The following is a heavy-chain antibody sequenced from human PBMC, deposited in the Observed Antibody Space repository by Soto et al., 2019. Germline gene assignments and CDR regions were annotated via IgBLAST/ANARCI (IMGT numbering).Heavy chain of an antibody. CDR1: GDSYSISTYS. V-gene: IGHV4-30-2*01. CDR3: AGMTYTSGLRFDP. J-gene: IGHJ5*02. Sequence: SETLSLTCNMSGDSYSISTYSWSWIRQPPGKALQWIGFIYQSGVTSYNPSLASRVSISLDRSNNQCSLKLKSVTAADTAVYFCAGMTYTSGLRFDPWGPGTLVTVSS. D-gene: IGHD6-19*01. CDR2: IYQSGVT.